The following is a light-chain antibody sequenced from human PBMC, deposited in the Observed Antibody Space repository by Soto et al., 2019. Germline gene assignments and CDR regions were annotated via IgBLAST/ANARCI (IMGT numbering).Light chain of an antibody. CDR2: GAS. J-gene: IGKJ1*01. Sequence: EIVMTQSPDTVSVSPGEGATLSCRASQGIGSTLAWYQQKPGQAPRLLIYGASNRATGIPDRFSGSGSGTDFTLTISRLEPEDFAVYYCQQYGSSPRTFGQGTKVDIK. CDR1: QGIGST. V-gene: IGKV3-20*01. CDR3: QQYGSSPRT.